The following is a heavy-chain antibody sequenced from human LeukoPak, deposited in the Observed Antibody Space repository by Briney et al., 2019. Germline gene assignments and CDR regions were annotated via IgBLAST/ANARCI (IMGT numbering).Heavy chain of an antibody. CDR3: AKDDRNWSWALDD. D-gene: IGHD3-16*01. V-gene: IGHV3-43*02. J-gene: IGHJ4*02. Sequence: GGSLRLSCAASGFNFDDYAMHWVRQGPGKGLEWVSLISGDGSSTYYGDSLKGRFTISRDNSKNSLYLQMNSLRTEDTALYYCAKDDRNWSWALDDWGQGTLVTVSS. CDR1: GFNFDDYA. CDR2: ISGDGSST.